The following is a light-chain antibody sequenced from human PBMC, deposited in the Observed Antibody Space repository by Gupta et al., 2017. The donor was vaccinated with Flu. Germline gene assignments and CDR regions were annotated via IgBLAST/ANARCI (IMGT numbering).Light chain of an antibody. CDR3: GTWDSSLSVYV. CDR2: DNN. CDR1: SSNIGKNY. V-gene: IGLV1-51*01. J-gene: IGLJ1*01. Sequence: SSSNIGKNYVSWYQQLPGTAPKLLIYDNNKRPSGIPDRFSGSKSGTSATLGITGLQTGDEADYYCGTWDSSLSVYVFGTGTKVTVL.